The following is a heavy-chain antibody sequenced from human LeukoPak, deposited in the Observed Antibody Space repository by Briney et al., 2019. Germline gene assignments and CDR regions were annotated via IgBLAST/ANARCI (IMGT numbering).Heavy chain of an antibody. V-gene: IGHV3-23*01. CDR3: VGGSYYFDY. CDR1: GFTFSSYA. CDR2: ISGSGGNT. Sequence: GGSLRLSCAASGFTFSSYAMSWVRQPPGKGLNWVSSISGSGGNTFYADSVKGRFTISRDNSKNTLYLQMNSLRAEDTAVYYCVGGSYYFDYWGQGTLVTVSS. D-gene: IGHD1-26*01. J-gene: IGHJ4*02.